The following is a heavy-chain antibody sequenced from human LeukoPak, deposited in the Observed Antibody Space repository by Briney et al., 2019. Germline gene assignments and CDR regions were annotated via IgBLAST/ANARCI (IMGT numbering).Heavy chain of an antibody. CDR3: ARIPRIATPGAYF. CDR1: GFTFSSYE. CDR2: ISSSGSTI. V-gene: IGHV3-48*03. Sequence: PGGSLSLSCAASGFTFSSYEMNWVRQAPGKGLEWVSYISSSGSTIYYADSVKGRFTISRDNAKNSLYLQMNSLRAEDTAVYYCARIPRIATPGAYFWRQGTLVTVSS. D-gene: IGHD6-13*01. J-gene: IGHJ4*02.